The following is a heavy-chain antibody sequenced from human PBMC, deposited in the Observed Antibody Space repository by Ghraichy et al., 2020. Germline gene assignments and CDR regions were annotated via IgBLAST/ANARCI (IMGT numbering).Heavy chain of an antibody. Sequence: GESLNISCAASGFSFSNYNMNWVRQAPGKGLEWVSYISGSGSTLYYADSVKGRFTISRDNAKNSLYLQVNSLKDEDTAVYFCARVRSTAMGLDYWGQGTLVTVPS. J-gene: IGHJ4*02. D-gene: IGHD5-18*01. V-gene: IGHV3-48*02. CDR3: ARVRSTAMGLDY. CDR2: ISGSGSTL. CDR1: GFSFSNYN.